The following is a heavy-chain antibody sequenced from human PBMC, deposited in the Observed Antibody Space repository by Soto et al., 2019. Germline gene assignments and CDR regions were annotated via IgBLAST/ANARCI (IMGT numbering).Heavy chain of an antibody. Sequence: QVQLQESGPGLVKPSQTLSLTCTVSGGSISSGDYYWRWIRQPPGKGMEWIGYIYYSGSTYYNPSLKRRVTISVDTSKHQFSLKLSAVTAADTAVYYCARERPDGSRLAPWGQGTLVTVSS. J-gene: IGHJ5*02. D-gene: IGHD6-13*01. CDR1: GGSISSGDYY. V-gene: IGHV4-30-4*01. CDR3: ARERPDGSRLAP. CDR2: IYYSGST.